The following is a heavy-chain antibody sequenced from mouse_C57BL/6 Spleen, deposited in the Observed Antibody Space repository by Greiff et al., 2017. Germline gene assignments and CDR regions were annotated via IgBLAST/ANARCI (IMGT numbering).Heavy chain of an antibody. Sequence: VQLQQPGAELVKPGASVKMSCKASGYTFTSYWITWVKRRPGQGLEWIGDIYPGSGSTNYNEKFKSKATLTVDTSSSTAYMQLSSLTSEDSAVYYCARGGYGSSPYWYFDVWGTGTTVTVSS. D-gene: IGHD1-1*01. CDR2: IYPGSGST. J-gene: IGHJ1*03. CDR1: GYTFTSYW. V-gene: IGHV1-55*01. CDR3: ARGGYGSSPYWYFDV.